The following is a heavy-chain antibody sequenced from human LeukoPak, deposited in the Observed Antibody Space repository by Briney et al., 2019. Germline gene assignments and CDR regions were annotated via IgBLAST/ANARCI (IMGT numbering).Heavy chain of an antibody. CDR3: ARRIDQYYYDSSGYSNAFDI. Sequence: SETLSLTCTVSGGSISSSSYYWGWIRQPPGKGLEWIGSIYYSGSTYYNPSLKSRVTISVDTSKNQFSLKLSSVTAADTPVYYCARRIDQYYYDSSGYSNAFDIWGQGTMVTVSS. J-gene: IGHJ3*02. D-gene: IGHD3-22*01. CDR1: GGSISSSSYY. V-gene: IGHV4-39*01. CDR2: IYYSGST.